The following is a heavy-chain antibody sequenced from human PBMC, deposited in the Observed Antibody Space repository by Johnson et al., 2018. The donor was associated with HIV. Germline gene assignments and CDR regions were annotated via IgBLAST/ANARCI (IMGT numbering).Heavy chain of an antibody. V-gene: IGHV3-30*14. D-gene: IGHD1-26*01. J-gene: IGHJ3*02. CDR2: ISYDGSSK. Sequence: QMQLVESGGGVVQPGRSLRLSCAASGFTLSDYAMHCVRHAPGKGLEWVAVISYDGSSKYYADSVKGRFTISSDNSKNTLYLQMNSLRPEDTAVYYCAKDPVGATWAFDIWGQGTMVTVSS. CDR1: GFTLSDYA. CDR3: AKDPVGATWAFDI.